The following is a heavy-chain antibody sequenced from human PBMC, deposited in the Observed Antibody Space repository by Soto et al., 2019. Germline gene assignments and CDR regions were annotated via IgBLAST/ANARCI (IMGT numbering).Heavy chain of an antibody. J-gene: IGHJ4*02. V-gene: IGHV1-69*01. CDR1: GGTFIFYG. CDR2: IIPVFNTT. D-gene: IGHD3-22*01. Sequence: QVQLVQSGAVVKKPGSSVKVSCRASGGTFIFYGISWVRQAPGQGLEWIGGIIPVFNTTHYAQNFKGTVTITAGESTSIAYLELSFLRSVDTGIYYCARRQNWVISYFHFRGPGTPVIVSS. CDR3: ARRQNWVISYFHF.